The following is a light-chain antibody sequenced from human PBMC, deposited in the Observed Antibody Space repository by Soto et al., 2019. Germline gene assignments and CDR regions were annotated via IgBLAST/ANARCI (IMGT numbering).Light chain of an antibody. V-gene: IGLV1-47*01. CDR1: SSNIGSNY. J-gene: IGLJ2*01. Sequence: QSVLTQPPSASGTPGQRVTISCSRSSSNIGSNYVYWYQQLPGTAPKLLIYRNNQRPPGVPDRFSGSKSGTSASLAISGLRSEDEADYYCAAWDDSLSVVVFGGGTKVTVL. CDR3: AAWDDSLSVVV. CDR2: RNN.